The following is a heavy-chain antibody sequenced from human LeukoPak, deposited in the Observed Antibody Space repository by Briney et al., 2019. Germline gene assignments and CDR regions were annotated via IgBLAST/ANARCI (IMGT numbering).Heavy chain of an antibody. CDR1: GFTVTNYA. J-gene: IGHJ4*02. D-gene: IGHD3-9*01. CDR2: ISGRDDST. CDR3: AKWGDYDILTGYYDPDY. Sequence: GASLRLSCAASGFTVTNYAMYWVRQAPGKGLEWVSAISGRDDSTYYADSVKGRFTMSRDTSKNTLFLQMNSLRAEDTAVYYCAKWGDYDILTGYYDPDYWGQGTLVTVSS. V-gene: IGHV3-23*01.